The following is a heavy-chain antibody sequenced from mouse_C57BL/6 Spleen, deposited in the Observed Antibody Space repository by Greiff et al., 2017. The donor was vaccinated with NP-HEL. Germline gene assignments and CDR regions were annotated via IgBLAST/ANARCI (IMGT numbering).Heavy chain of an antibody. D-gene: IGHD3-2*02. J-gene: IGHJ3*01. Sequence: QVQLQQSGPELVKPGASVKISCKASGYAFSSSWMNWVKQRPGKGLEWIGRIYPGDGDTNYNGKFKGKATLTADKSSSTAYMQLSSLTSEDSAVYFCAQDKTAQATWFAYWGQGTLVTVS. CDR1: GYAFSSSW. CDR3: AQDKTAQATWFAY. V-gene: IGHV1-82*01. CDR2: IYPGDGDT.